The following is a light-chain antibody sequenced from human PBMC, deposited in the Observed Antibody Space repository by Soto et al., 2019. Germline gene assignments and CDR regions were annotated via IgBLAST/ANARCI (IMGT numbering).Light chain of an antibody. J-gene: IGKJ1*01. CDR3: QQYQTYSWT. CDR2: KAS. CDR1: QNINDW. V-gene: IGKV1-5*03. Sequence: DIPMTQSPSTLSASVGDRITITCRASQNINDWLAWYQQKPGNAPKLLVYKASGLESGVPSRFSGSGFGTEFTLTISSLQPDDFATYFSQQYQTYSWTFGQGTKVEAK.